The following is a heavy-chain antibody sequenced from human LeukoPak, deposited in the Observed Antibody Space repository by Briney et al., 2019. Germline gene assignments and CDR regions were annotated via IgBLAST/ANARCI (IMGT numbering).Heavy chain of an antibody. CDR2: IFYSGST. J-gene: IGHJ3*02. D-gene: IGHD3-22*01. V-gene: IGHV4-39*07. Sequence: SETLSLTCTVSSGSISTSNYYWGWVRQPPGKALEWIGNIFYSGSTYYSPSLKSRVTISLDTSRNQFSLKLNSVTAADTAVYYCAKSNGYGLIDIWGKGTMVTASS. CDR3: AKSNGYGLIDI. CDR1: SGSISTSNYY.